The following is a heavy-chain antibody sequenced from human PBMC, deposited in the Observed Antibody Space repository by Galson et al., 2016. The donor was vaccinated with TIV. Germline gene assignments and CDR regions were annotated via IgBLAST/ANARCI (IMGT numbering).Heavy chain of an antibody. V-gene: IGHV4-38-2*01. D-gene: IGHD3-10*01. CDR2: IHYSGNI. CDR3: ARNSVEYSFGSGAWFAP. CDR1: GYSISSGYY. Sequence: LSLTCAVSGYSISSGYYWGWIRQPPGKGLEWIGHIHYSGNIYYNASLKSRVTVSLDSSKNQFSLKLSTLTAADTAIYYCARNSVEYSFGSGAWFAPWGQGILVTVSS. J-gene: IGHJ5*02.